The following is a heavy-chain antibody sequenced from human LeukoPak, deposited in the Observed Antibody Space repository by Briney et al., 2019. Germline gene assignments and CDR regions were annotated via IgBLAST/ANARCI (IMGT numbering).Heavy chain of an antibody. Sequence: SETLSLTCAVYGGSFSGYYRSWIRQPPGKGLEWIGKINHSGSTNYNPSLKSRVTISVDTSKNQFSLKLSSVTAADTAVYYCARGASSRGYSYGLLGWFDLWGQGTLVTVSS. CDR2: INHSGST. J-gene: IGHJ5*02. CDR3: ARGASSRGYSYGLLGWFDL. D-gene: IGHD5-18*01. CDR1: GGSFSGYY. V-gene: IGHV4-34*01.